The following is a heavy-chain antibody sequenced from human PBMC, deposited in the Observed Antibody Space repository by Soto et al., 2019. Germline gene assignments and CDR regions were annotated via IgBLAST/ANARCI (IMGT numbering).Heavy chain of an antibody. V-gene: IGHV3-74*01. CDR3: AKSGIAVAGSSFDP. J-gene: IGHJ5*02. Sequence: EVQLVESGGGLVQPGGSLRLSCAASGFTFNDYWMHWVRQAPGQGLLWVSRISPDGRSTTYADSVKGRFTISRDNANNTVYLQLNSLRVEDTAVYYCAKSGIAVAGSSFDPWGQGTLVTVSS. CDR1: GFTFNDYW. D-gene: IGHD6-19*01. CDR2: ISPDGRST.